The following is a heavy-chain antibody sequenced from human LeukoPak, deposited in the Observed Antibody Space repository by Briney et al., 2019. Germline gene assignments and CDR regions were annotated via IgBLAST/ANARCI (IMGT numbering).Heavy chain of an antibody. J-gene: IGHJ4*02. CDR2: INAGNGNT. CDR1: GYTFTSYA. V-gene: IGHV1-3*01. D-gene: IGHD2-15*01. CDR3: ARVRNRAVVAAKPHHIVGYFDY. Sequence: ASVKVSCKASGYTFTSYAMHWVRQAPGQRLEWMGWINAGNGNTKYSQKFQGRVTITRDTSASTAYMELSSLRSEDTAVYYCARVRNRAVVAAKPHHIVGYFDYWGQGTLVTVSS.